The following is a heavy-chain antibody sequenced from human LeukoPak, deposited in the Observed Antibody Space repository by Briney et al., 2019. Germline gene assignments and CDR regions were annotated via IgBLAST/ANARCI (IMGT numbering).Heavy chain of an antibody. D-gene: IGHD3-22*01. CDR2: IIPIFGTA. V-gene: IGHV1-69*05. CDR1: GGTFSSYA. J-gene: IGHJ3*02. Sequence: VASVKVSCKASGGTFSSYAISWVRQAPGQGLEWMGGIIPIFGTANYAQKFQGRVTITTDESTSTAYMELSSLRSEDTAVYYCAREYYYDSSGYGHDAFDIWGQGTMVIVSS. CDR3: AREYYYDSSGYGHDAFDI.